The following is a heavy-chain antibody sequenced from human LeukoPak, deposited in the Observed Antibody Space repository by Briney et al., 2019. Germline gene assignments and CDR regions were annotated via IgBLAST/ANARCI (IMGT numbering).Heavy chain of an antibody. Sequence: GGSLRLSCAASGFTFSGSWIHWVRQAPGRGLLWVSLINNDGSSTTYADSVKGRFTISRDNAKNTLYLQMNSLRVDDTAIYYWATAGPNWRIDYWGPGTLVTVSS. V-gene: IGHV3-74*01. CDR2: INNDGSST. CDR1: GFTFSGSW. D-gene: IGHD2-8*01. CDR3: ATAGPNWRIDY. J-gene: IGHJ4*02.